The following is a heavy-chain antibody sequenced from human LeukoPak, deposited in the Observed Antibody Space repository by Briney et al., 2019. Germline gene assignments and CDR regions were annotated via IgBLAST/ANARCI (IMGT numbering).Heavy chain of an antibody. CDR3: ARDREEYDY. CDR1: GFTFSSYV. J-gene: IGHJ4*02. Sequence: GGSLRLSCAASGFTFSSYVMSWVRQAPGKGLEWVSAISGGGGSTYYADSVKGRFTISRNNSKNTLCLQMNSLRAEDTAVYYCARDREEYDYWGQGTLVTVSS. CDR2: ISGGGGST. V-gene: IGHV3-23*01. D-gene: IGHD3-10*01.